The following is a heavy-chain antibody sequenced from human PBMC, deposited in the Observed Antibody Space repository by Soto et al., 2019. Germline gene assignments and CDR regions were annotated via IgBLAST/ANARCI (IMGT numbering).Heavy chain of an antibody. J-gene: IGHJ5*02. V-gene: IGHV3-23*01. CDR3: AKGLSSERSGWLRGFGP. CDR2: ISGSGGST. CDR1: GFAFSTYA. D-gene: IGHD6-19*01. Sequence: EVQLLESGGGLVNPGGALRLSCAASGFAFSTYAMSWMRQAPGKGPEWVSAISGSGGSTYYTDSVKGRFTISRDNSKNTLYLQMDSLRAEDTAIYYCAKGLSSERSGWLRGFGPWGQGTLVIVSS.